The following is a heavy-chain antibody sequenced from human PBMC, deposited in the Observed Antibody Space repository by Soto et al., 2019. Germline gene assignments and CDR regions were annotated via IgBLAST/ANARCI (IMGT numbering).Heavy chain of an antibody. D-gene: IGHD1-26*01. V-gene: IGHV3-74*01. CDR3: ARGDRGAFDL. CDR2: IHSAGRST. J-gene: IGHJ3*01. CDR1: GFTFSHYS. Sequence: EVPLVESGGGLVRPGGSLRLSCAASGFTFSHYSMHWVRQAPGKGLVWVSRIHSAGRSTTYADFVKGRFIISRDNATNTVDLQMNSVRVEDTDVYYCARGDRGAFDLWGQGTVVTVSS.